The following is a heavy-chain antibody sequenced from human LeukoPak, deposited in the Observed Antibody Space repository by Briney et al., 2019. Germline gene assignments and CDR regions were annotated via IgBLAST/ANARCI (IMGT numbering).Heavy chain of an antibody. CDR3: ARSFLGDWYFDL. V-gene: IGHV4-59*01. J-gene: IGHJ2*01. CDR1: GGSISSYY. CDR2: IYYSGST. D-gene: IGHD1-26*01. Sequence: SETLSLTCTVSGGSISSYYWSWIRQPPGMGLEWIGYIYYSGSTNYSPSLKNRVTISVDTSKDQFSLRLTSVTAADTAMYYCARSFLGDWYFDLWGRGTLVTVSS.